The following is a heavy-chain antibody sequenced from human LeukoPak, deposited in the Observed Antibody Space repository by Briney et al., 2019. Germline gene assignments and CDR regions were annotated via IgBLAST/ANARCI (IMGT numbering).Heavy chain of an antibody. V-gene: IGHV4-61*02. J-gene: IGHJ6*03. CDR2: IYTSGST. D-gene: IGHD3-16*01. CDR1: GGSISSGSYY. Sequence: PSETLSLTCTVSGGSISSGSYYWSWIRQPAGKGLEWIGRIYTSGSTNYNPSLKSRVTISVDTSKNQFSLKLSSVTAAGTAVYYCARGPDYVSHMDVRGKGTTVTVSS. CDR3: ARGPDYVSHMDV.